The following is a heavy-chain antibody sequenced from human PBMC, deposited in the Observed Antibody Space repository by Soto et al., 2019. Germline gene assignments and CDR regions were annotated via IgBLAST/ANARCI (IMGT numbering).Heavy chain of an antibody. J-gene: IGHJ4*02. Sequence: GASVKVSCKASGYTFTSYGISWVRQAPGQRLEWMGWINAGNGNTKYSQKFQGRVTITRDTSASTAYTELSSLRSEDTAVYYCACGSDGYNYVFFDYWGQGTRVTVSS. CDR2: INAGNGNT. V-gene: IGHV1-3*01. CDR1: GYTFTSYG. CDR3: ACGSDGYNYVFFDY. D-gene: IGHD5-12*01.